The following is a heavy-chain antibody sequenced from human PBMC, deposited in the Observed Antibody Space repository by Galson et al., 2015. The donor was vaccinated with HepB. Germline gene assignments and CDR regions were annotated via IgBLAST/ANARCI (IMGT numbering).Heavy chain of an antibody. CDR1: GGSISSYY. D-gene: IGHD6-13*01. CDR3: ARVTLGSSWYQLDY. Sequence: SETLSLTCTVSGGSISSYYWSWIRQPAGKGLEWIGRIYTSGSTNYNPSLKSRVTMSVDTSKNQFSLKLSSVTAADTAVYYCARVTLGSSWYQLDYWGQGTLVTVSS. CDR2: IYTSGST. V-gene: IGHV4-4*07. J-gene: IGHJ4*02.